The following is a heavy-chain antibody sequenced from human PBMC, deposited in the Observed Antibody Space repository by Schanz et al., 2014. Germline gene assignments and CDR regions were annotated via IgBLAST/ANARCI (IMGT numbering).Heavy chain of an antibody. V-gene: IGHV3-23*04. D-gene: IGHD3-3*01. CDR1: GFTFSSYT. CDR3: ARFLAPYQYYGVDV. CDR2: ISGSGGST. Sequence: DVQLVDSGGGLVQPGGSLRLSCAASGFTFSSYTMNWVRQAPGKGLEWVSAISGSGGSTVYADSVKGRFTISRDNAKNSLYLQMNSLRDEDTAVYYCARFLAPYQYYGVDVWGQGTTVIVSS. J-gene: IGHJ6*02.